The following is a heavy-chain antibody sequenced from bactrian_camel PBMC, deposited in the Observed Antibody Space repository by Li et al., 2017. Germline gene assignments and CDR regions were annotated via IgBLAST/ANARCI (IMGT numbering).Heavy chain of an antibody. CDR2: IAGDGRT. Sequence: QLVESGGGSVQAGGSLRLSCTASGYTVSNNCMGWFRQAPGKEREGVAAIAGDGRTDYADTVKGRFTVSRDNAKNVMSLQMNDLKPEDTAMYYCAAKRSQTSLYCNTGRMVGSYAYWGQGTQVTVS. CDR3: AAKRSQTSLYCNTGRMVGSYAY. V-gene: IGHV3S53*01. CDR1: GYTVSNNC. D-gene: IGHD1*01. J-gene: IGHJ4*01.